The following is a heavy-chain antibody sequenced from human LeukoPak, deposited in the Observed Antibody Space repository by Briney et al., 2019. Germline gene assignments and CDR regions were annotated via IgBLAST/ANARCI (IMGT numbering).Heavy chain of an antibody. CDR2: IKQDGSVK. V-gene: IGHV3-7*01. Sequence: GGSLRLSCAASGFTFSDYWMTWVRRAPGKGLEWVANIKQDGSVKYYMDSVKGRFTISRENAKNSLYLQMNSLRAEDTAVYNCARIGYSSSSLDYWGQGTLVTVSS. CDR1: GFTFSDYW. D-gene: IGHD6-6*01. J-gene: IGHJ4*02. CDR3: ARIGYSSSSLDY.